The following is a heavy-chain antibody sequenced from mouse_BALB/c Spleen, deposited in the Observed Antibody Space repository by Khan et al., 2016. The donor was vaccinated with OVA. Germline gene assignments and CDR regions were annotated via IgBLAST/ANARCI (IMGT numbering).Heavy chain of an antibody. Sequence: EVQLQQSGPELVKPGASVKVSCKASGYSFADYNMFWVKQSHGKSLEWIGYIDPYNGGNSYNQKFKGRATLTVDKSSKTAFMHLNSLTSEDSAVYYCALIYYYGSGFDFWGQGTTVTVSS. CDR2: IDPYNGGN. V-gene: IGHV1S135*01. J-gene: IGHJ2*01. CDR1: GYSFADYN. CDR3: ALIYYYGSGFDF. D-gene: IGHD1-1*01.